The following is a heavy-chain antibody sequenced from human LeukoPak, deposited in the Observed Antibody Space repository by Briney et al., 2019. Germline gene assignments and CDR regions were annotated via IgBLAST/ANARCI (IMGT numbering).Heavy chain of an antibody. CDR2: ISGSGGST. D-gene: IGHD6-13*01. V-gene: IGHV3-23*01. Sequence: GGSLRLSCAASGFTSSSYAMSWVRHAPGKGLEWVSAISGSGGSTYYATSVKGRFTISRDNSKNTLYLQMNSLRAEDTAVYYCAKGIAAAGTSWFDYWGQGTLVTVSS. CDR1: GFTSSSYA. J-gene: IGHJ4*02. CDR3: AKGIAAAGTSWFDY.